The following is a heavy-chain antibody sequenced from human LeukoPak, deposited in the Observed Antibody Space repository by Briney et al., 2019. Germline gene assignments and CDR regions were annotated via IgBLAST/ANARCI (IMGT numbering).Heavy chain of an antibody. J-gene: IGHJ4*02. CDR3: VMNWGTGRTLDY. CDR1: GGSFSNYY. Sequence: SETLSLTCAVYGGSFSNYYWSWIRQPPGKGLEWIGEINDSGTINYNPSLMSRVTISVDTSKNQFSLKLSSVTAADTAVYYCVMNWGTGRTLDYWGQGTLVTVSS. V-gene: IGHV4-34*01. CDR2: INDSGTI. D-gene: IGHD7-27*01.